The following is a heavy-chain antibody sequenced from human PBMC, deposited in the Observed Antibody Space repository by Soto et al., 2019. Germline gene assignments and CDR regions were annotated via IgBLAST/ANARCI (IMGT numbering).Heavy chain of an antibody. CDR1: GYTFTSYG. J-gene: IGHJ4*02. CDR3: ASALPMTPSYYFDY. Sequence: ASVKVSCKASGYTFTSYGISWVRQAPGQGLEWMGWISAYNGNTNYAQKLQGRVTMTTDTSTSTAYMELRSLRSDDTAVYYCASALPMTPSYYFDYWGQGTLVTVSS. D-gene: IGHD2-15*01. V-gene: IGHV1-18*01. CDR2: ISAYNGNT.